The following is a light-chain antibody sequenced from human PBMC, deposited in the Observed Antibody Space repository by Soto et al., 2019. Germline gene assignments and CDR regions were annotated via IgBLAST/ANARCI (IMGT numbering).Light chain of an antibody. J-gene: IGLJ2*01. Sequence: QAVVTQPASVSGSPGQSITISCTGTSSDVGGYNYVSWYQQHPGKVPKLMIYDVSNRPSGVSNRFSGSKSGNTASLTISGLQAEDEADYYCSSYTTSSPLFGGGTKLTVL. CDR3: SSYTTSSPL. CDR1: SSDVGGYNY. CDR2: DVS. V-gene: IGLV2-14*01.